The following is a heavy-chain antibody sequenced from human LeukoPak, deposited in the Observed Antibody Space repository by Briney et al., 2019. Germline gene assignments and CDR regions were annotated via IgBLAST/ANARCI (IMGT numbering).Heavy chain of an antibody. CDR3: ARHYTSAWYWLY. V-gene: IGHV4-39*01. D-gene: IGHD6-19*01. CDR1: GDSISSSSYF. Sequence: SETLSLTCTVSGDSISSSSYFWGWIRQPPGKGLEWIGSFYYSGSTYYNPSVKSRVTISVDTSKNRFSLKLSSVTAADTAVYYCARHYTSAWYWLYWGQGTLVTVSS. CDR2: FYYSGST. J-gene: IGHJ4*02.